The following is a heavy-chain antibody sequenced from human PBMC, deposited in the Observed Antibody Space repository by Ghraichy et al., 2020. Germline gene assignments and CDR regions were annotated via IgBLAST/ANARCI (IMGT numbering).Heavy chain of an antibody. CDR2: IIPIFGTA. Sequence: SVKVSCKASGGTFSSYAISWVRQAPGQGLEWMGGIIPIFGTANYAQKFQGRVTITADESTSTAYMELSSLRSEDTAVYYCARGVLRFLDPPPAGFDPWGQGTLVTVSS. CDR1: GGTFSSYA. J-gene: IGHJ5*02. V-gene: IGHV1-69*13. D-gene: IGHD3-3*01. CDR3: ARGVLRFLDPPPAGFDP.